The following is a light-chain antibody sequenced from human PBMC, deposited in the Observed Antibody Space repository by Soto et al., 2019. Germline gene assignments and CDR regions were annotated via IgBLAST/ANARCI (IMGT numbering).Light chain of an antibody. CDR1: SSDVGGYNF. V-gene: IGLV2-14*01. CDR2: EFS. J-gene: IGLJ1*01. Sequence: QSALTQPASVSGSPGQSITISCTGTSSDVGGYNFVSWYQQHPGKAPKLMIYEFSNRPSGVSNRFSGSKSGNTASLTISGLQAEDEADYYCSSFTSGSTLFGTGTKLTVL. CDR3: SSFTSGSTL.